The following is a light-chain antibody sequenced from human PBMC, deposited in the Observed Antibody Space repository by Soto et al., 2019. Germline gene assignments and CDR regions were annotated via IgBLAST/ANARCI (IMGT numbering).Light chain of an antibody. CDR1: QSISSW. J-gene: IGKJ2*01. Sequence: DIQMTQSPSTLSASVGDRVTITCRASQSISSWLAWYQKKPGKAPKLLFYKASSLESGVPSRVSGSGSGTEFTLTISSLQTDDFATYSCQQYNSYSPYTFGQVTKLEIK. CDR3: QQYNSYSPYT. CDR2: KAS. V-gene: IGKV1-5*03.